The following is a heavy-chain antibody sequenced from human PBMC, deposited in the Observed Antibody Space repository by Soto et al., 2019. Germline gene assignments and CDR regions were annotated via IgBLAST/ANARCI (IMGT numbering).Heavy chain of an antibody. CDR2: ISGSGGST. D-gene: IGHD2-15*01. CDR1: GFTFSSYA. Sequence: GGSLRLSCAASGFTFSSYAMSWVRQAPGKGLEWVSAISGSGGSTYYADSVKGRFTISRDNSKNTPYLQMNSLRAEDTAVYYWTKDWSRGNCYFNYGMDVWGQGTTVTVSS. CDR3: TKDWSRGNCYFNYGMDV. V-gene: IGHV3-23*01. J-gene: IGHJ6*02.